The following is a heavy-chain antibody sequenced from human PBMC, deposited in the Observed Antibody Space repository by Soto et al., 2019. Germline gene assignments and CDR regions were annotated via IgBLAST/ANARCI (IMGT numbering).Heavy chain of an antibody. V-gene: IGHV1-3*01. CDR3: WGDPGAAPFF. D-gene: IGHD1-26*01. J-gene: IGHJ4*02. CDR1: GYTFTSYS. Sequence: GASVKVSCKASGYTFTSYSMHWVRQAPGQRHEWMGWINAGNGNTKYSQKFQGRVTITRDTSASTAYMELSSLRSEDTAVYYCWGDPGAAPFFCGQGTLVTVSS. CDR2: INAGNGNT.